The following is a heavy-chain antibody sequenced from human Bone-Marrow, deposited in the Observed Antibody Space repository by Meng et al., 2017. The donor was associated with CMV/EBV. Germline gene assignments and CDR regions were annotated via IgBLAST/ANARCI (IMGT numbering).Heavy chain of an antibody. CDR1: GFTFSSYG. CDR2: IRYDGSNK. J-gene: IGHJ6*02. CDR3: ARAVPAAIREEKYYYYYGMDV. D-gene: IGHD2-2*02. V-gene: IGHV3-30*02. Sequence: GGSLRLSCAASGFTFSSYGMHWVRQAPGKGLEWVAFIRYDGSNKYYADSVKGRFTISRDNAKNSLYLQMNSLRAEDTAVYYCARAVPAAIREEKYYYYYGMDVWGQGTTVTVSS.